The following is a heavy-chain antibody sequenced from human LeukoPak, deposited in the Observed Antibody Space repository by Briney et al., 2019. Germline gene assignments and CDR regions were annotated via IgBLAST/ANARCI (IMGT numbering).Heavy chain of an antibody. J-gene: IGHJ4*02. CDR2: ISTSSSYI. CDR1: GFTFSSYT. Sequence: GGSLRLSCAASGFTFSSYTMNWVRQAPGKGLEWVSSISTSSSYISYADSVKGRFTISRDNAKNSLYLQMNSLRAEDTAVYYCARDGVKCSGGSCYSYFDYWGQGTLVTVSS. CDR3: ARDGVKCSGGSCYSYFDY. V-gene: IGHV3-21*04. D-gene: IGHD2-15*01.